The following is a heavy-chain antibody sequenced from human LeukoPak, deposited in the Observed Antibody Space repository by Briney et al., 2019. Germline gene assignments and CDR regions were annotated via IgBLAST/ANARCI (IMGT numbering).Heavy chain of an antibody. J-gene: IGHJ6*02. V-gene: IGHV3-74*01. CDR2: INPDGTTT. CDR3: AKDTMVYYYYYGMDV. D-gene: IGHD3-10*01. Sequence: GGSLRLSCAASGFTFSTYWMHWVRQAPGKGLVWVSRINPDGTTTSYADCVKGRFTISRDNSKNTLYLQMNSLRAEDTAVYYCAKDTMVYYYYYGMDVWGQGTTVTVSS. CDR1: GFTFSTYW.